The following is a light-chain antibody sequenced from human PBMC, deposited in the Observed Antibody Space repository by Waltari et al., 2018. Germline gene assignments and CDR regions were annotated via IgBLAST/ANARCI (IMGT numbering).Light chain of an antibody. Sequence: DIQMTQSPSTLSASVGDRVTVTCRANQTINNWLARYQQKPGKAPKLLIYKASSLESGVPSRFSGSGSGTEFTLTISSLQPDDFATYYCQQYDSYSFTFGQGTRLETK. V-gene: IGKV1-5*03. J-gene: IGKJ5*01. CDR3: QQYDSYSFT. CDR2: KAS. CDR1: QTINNW.